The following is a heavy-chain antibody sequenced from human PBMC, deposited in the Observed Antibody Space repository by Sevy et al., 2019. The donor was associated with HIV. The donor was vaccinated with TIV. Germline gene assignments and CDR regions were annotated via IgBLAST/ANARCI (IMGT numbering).Heavy chain of an antibody. CDR2: IYGSGVAR. CDR1: GFTFVTYA. Sequence: QPGGSLRLPCKPSGFTFVTYAMNWARQFPGKGLEWVSTIYGSGVARYYADSVKGRFTISRDNSKNTLYLQMNSLRTEDRALYYCAGARYDSSGSFDAFDVWGQGTMVTVSS. J-gene: IGHJ3*01. D-gene: IGHD3-22*01. CDR3: AGARYDSSGSFDAFDV. V-gene: IGHV3-23*01.